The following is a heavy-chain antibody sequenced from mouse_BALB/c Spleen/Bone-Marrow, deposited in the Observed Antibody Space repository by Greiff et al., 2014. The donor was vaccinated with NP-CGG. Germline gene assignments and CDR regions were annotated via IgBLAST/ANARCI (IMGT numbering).Heavy chain of an antibody. CDR1: GYSFTGYN. Sequence: VQLQQSGPELEKPGASVKISCKASGYSFTGYNMNWVKQSNGRSLEWIGNIDPYYGGTSYNQKFKGKATLTVDKSSSTAYMQLKSLTSEDSAVYYCARRGFITTVVEGYFDYWGQGTTLTVSS. CDR3: ARRGFITTVVEGYFDY. D-gene: IGHD1-1*01. J-gene: IGHJ2*01. CDR2: IDPYYGGT. V-gene: IGHV1-39*01.